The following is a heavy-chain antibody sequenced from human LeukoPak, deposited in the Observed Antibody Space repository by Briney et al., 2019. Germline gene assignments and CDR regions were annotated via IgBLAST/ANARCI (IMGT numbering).Heavy chain of an antibody. D-gene: IGHD3-3*01. CDR3: AGAGVGQTVVVEGDDFWSGYPSWFDP. CDR1: GGTFSTYA. V-gene: IGHV1-69*05. Sequence: ASVKVSCKASGGTFSTYAISWVRQAPGQGLEWTGGIIPIFGTRNYAQRFQVRVTITTDETTSTAYMELTSLRSEDAAVYYCAGAGVGQTVVVEGDDFWSGYPSWFDPWGQGTLVTVSS. CDR2: IIPIFGTR. J-gene: IGHJ5*02.